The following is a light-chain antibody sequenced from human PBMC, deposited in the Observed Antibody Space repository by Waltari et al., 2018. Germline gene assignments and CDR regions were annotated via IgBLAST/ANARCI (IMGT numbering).Light chain of an antibody. CDR1: SLRSYS. J-gene: IGLJ2*01. CDR3: NSRDTNGDHVL. Sequence: SSELTQDPAVSVALGQPVRITCQGDSLRSYSASWYQQKPGQAPVLVLYGKNNRPSGIPDRFSGSSSGNTASLTISGTQAEDEADYYCNSRDTNGDHVLFGGGTKLTVL. CDR2: GKN. V-gene: IGLV3-19*01.